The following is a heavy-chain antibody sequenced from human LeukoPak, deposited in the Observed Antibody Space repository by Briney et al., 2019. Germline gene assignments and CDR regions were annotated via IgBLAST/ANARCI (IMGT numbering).Heavy chain of an antibody. D-gene: IGHD3-10*01. V-gene: IGHV1-8*01. CDR3: ARGLNNYYGSGSYAFDI. J-gene: IGHJ3*02. CDR2: MNPNSGNT. Sequence: ASVKVSCKASGYTFTSYDINWVRQATGQGLEWMGWMNPNSGNTGYAQKFQGRVTMTRNTSISTAYMELSSLRSEDTAVYYCARGLNNYYGSGSYAFDIWGQGTMVTVSS. CDR1: GYTFTSYD.